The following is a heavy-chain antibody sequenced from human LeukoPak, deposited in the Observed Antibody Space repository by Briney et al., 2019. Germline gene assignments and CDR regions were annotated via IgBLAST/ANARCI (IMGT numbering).Heavy chain of an antibody. CDR1: GYFFRDYY. V-gene: IGHV1-2*02. J-gene: IGHJ4*01. CDR3: ARDVHDYGGNSGFDY. Sequence: VASVKVSCKASGYFFRDYYMHGVRQAPGKGLEWMGFINPSSGDSNYAQKFQGRVTMTTDTSISTAYLELNRLRTDDTAIYFCARDVHDYGGNSGFDYWGQGSLVIVSS. CDR2: INPSSGDS. D-gene: IGHD4-23*01.